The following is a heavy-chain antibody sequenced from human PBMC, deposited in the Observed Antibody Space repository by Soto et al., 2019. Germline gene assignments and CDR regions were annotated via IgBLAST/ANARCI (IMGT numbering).Heavy chain of an antibody. CDR2: IIPIFGTA. Sequence: SVKVSCKTSGGTFSSYAINWVRQAPGQGLEWMGGIIPIFGTANYAQKFQGRVTITAEESTSTAYMELSSLRSEDTAVYYCARVSILPHYYYYGMDVWGQGTTVPVSS. CDR1: GGTFSSYA. J-gene: IGHJ6*02. D-gene: IGHD3-16*02. V-gene: IGHV1-69*13. CDR3: ARVSILPHYYYYGMDV.